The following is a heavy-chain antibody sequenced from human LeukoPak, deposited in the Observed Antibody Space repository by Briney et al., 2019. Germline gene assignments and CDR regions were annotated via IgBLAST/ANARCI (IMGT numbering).Heavy chain of an antibody. J-gene: IGHJ4*01. D-gene: IGHD3-3*01. CDR2: ISASGHST. CDR3: AKQMGDFGVVTGLDY. V-gene: IGHV3-23*01. CDR1: GLTFSNYA. Sequence: GASLRLSCAASGLTFSNYAVTWVRQAPGKGLEWVSSISASGHSTYYADSVKGRFTVSRDSSKNTVYLQMNSLRAEDTAVYYCAKQMGDFGVVTGLDYWGHGSLVTVSS.